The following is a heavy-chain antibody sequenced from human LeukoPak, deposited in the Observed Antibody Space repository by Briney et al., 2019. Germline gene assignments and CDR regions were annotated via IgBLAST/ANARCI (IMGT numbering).Heavy chain of an antibody. J-gene: IGHJ4*02. CDR2: ISSSSRYI. V-gene: IGHV3-21*01. CDR3: VRDRGDSGWYIADFDY. CDR1: GFTFSSYS. D-gene: IGHD6-19*01. Sequence: GGSLRLSCAASGFTFSSYSMDWVRRAPGKGLEWVSYISSSSRYIYYADSVRGRFTISRDNAENSLYLQMNGLRAEGTAVYYCVRDRGDSGWYIADFDYWGQGTLVTVSS.